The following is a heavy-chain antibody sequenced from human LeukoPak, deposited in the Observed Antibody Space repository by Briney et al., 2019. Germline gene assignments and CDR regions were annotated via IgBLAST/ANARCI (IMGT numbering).Heavy chain of an antibody. Sequence: GGSLRLSCAASGFTFSSYAMSWVRQAPGKGLEWVSAINGSGGSTYYADSVKGRFTISRDNSKNTLYLQMNSLRAEDTAVYYCAKDTWEYYDILTGSFDYWGQGTLVTVSS. V-gene: IGHV3-23*01. D-gene: IGHD3-9*01. CDR2: INGSGGST. CDR1: GFTFSSYA. J-gene: IGHJ4*02. CDR3: AKDTWEYYDILTGSFDY.